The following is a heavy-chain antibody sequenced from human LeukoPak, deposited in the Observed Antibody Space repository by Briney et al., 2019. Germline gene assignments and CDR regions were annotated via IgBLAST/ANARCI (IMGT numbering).Heavy chain of an antibody. CDR3: ARGSNNHYYHSKEKYYFDY. CDR1: GGSISSYY. Sequence: SETLSLTCTVSGGSISSYYWSWIRQPPGKGLEWIGYIYYSGSTNYNPSLKSRVTISVDTSKNQFSLKLSSVTAADTAVYYCARGSNNHYYHSKEKYYFDYWGQGTLVTVSS. J-gene: IGHJ4*02. V-gene: IGHV4-59*01. D-gene: IGHD3-22*01. CDR2: IYYSGST.